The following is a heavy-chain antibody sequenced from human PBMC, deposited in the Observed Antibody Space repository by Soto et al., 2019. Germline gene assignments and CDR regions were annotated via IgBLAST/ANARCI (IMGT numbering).Heavy chain of an antibody. CDR3: ARLWFDFWSGYHMANIWRPGDHYYYYMDV. J-gene: IGHJ6*03. Sequence: SETLSLTCTVSGGSISSSSYYWGWIRQPPGKGLEWIGSIYYSGSTYYNPSLKSRVTISVDTSKNQFSLKLSSVTAADTAVYYCARLWFDFWSGYHMANIWRPGDHYYYYMDVWGKGTTVTVSS. D-gene: IGHD3-3*01. CDR2: IYYSGST. V-gene: IGHV4-39*01. CDR1: GGSISSSSYY.